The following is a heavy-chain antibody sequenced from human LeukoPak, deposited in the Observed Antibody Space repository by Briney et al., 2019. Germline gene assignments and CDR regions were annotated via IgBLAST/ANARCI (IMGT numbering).Heavy chain of an antibody. Sequence: GGSLRLSWAASGXTFSNYEFNWVRQAPGKGLEWVSYISSSGRNIYYADSVKGRFTVSRDNAKNTLSLQMNSLRAEDTAVYYCARDLVQLWSKDYWGQGTLVTVSS. V-gene: IGHV3-48*03. D-gene: IGHD5-18*01. CDR3: ARDLVQLWSKDY. CDR2: ISSSGRNI. J-gene: IGHJ4*02. CDR1: GXTFSNYE.